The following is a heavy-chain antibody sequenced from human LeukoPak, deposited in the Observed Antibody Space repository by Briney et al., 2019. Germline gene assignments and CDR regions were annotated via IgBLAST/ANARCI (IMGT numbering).Heavy chain of an antibody. V-gene: IGHV1-46*01. CDR1: GYTFTSYY. J-gene: IGHJ5*02. CDR2: INPSGGST. D-gene: IGHD2-21*01. CDR3: ARDTRFLRGVVVNWFDP. Sequence: ASVKVSCKASGYTFTSYYMHWVRQAPGQGLEWMGIINPSGGSTSYAQKFQGRVTMTTDTSTSTAYMELRSLRSDDTAVYYCARDTRFLRGVVVNWFDPWGQGTLVTVSS.